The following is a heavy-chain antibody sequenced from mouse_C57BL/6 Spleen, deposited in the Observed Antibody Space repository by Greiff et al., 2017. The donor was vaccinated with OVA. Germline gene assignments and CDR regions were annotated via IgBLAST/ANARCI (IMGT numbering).Heavy chain of an antibody. Sequence: LVESGAELVRPGASVTLSCKASGYTFTDYEMHWVKQTPVHGLEWIGAIDPETGGTAYNQKFKGKAILTADKSSSTAYMELRSLTSEDSAVYYCTRDAMVTTRGYAMDYWGQGTSVTVSS. CDR2: IDPETGGT. CDR1: GYTFTDYE. V-gene: IGHV1-15*01. CDR3: TRDAMVTTRGYAMDY. J-gene: IGHJ4*01. D-gene: IGHD2-2*01.